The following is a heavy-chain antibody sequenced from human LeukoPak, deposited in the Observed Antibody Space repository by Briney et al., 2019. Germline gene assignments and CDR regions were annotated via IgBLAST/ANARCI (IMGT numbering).Heavy chain of an antibody. CDR2: ISADSRT. Sequence: GGSLRLSCVASGFNFRGYAMYWVRQAPGKGLEWVSSISADSRTYDADSMEGRFTISRDNSKNTLYLQMTSLRAEDTALYYCAKGRDITPNGLTDYWGQGTLVTVSP. CDR1: GFNFRGYA. CDR3: AKGRDITPNGLTDY. J-gene: IGHJ4*02. V-gene: IGHV3-23*01. D-gene: IGHD2-15*01.